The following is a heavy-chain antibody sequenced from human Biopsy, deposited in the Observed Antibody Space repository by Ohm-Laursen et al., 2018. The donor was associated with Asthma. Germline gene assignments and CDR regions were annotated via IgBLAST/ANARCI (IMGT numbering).Heavy chain of an antibody. V-gene: IGHV3-30-3*01. CDR1: GFSFDDCA. D-gene: IGHD6-13*01. CDR2: ITFDGSTQ. Sequence: SLRLSCAASGFSFDDCAMHWARQAPGKGLEWVAVITFDGSTQHYGNSVKGRFTISRDNAKNMLFLQMNSLRSDDTAVYYCSRDTLGYYFDIWGPGTQVTVSS. CDR3: SRDTLGYYFDI. J-gene: IGHJ4*02.